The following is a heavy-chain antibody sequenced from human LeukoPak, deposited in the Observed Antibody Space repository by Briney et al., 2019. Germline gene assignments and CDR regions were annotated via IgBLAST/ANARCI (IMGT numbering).Heavy chain of an antibody. J-gene: IGHJ4*02. CDR1: GFTFSSYA. V-gene: IGHV3-30*04. Sequence: GGSLRLSCAASGFTFSSYAMHWVRQAPGKGLEWVAVISYDESNKYYADSVRGRFTISRDNSKNTLYLQMNSLRAEDTAVYYCASQPTTRWGYWGQGTLVSVSS. D-gene: IGHD1-1*01. CDR2: ISYDESNK. CDR3: ASQPTTRWGY.